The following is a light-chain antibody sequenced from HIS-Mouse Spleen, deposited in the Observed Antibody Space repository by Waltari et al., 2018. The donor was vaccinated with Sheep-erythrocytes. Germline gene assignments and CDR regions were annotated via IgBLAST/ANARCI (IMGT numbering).Light chain of an antibody. CDR3: QSYDSSTVV. J-gene: IGLJ2*01. CDR1: SPNIGAGYD. Sequence: QSVLTQPPPVSGAPGPRVTIPGPRRSPNIGAGYDVHWYQQLPGTAPKLLIYGNSNRPSGVPDRFSGSKSGTSASLAITGLQAEDEADYYCQSYDSSTVVFGGGTKLTVL. V-gene: IGLV1-40*01. CDR2: GNS.